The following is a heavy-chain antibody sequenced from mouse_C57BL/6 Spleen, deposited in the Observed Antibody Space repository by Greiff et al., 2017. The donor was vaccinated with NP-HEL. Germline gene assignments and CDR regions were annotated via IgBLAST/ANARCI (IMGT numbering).Heavy chain of an antibody. CDR2: IYPSDSET. CDR3: AREGRYYFDY. J-gene: IGHJ2*01. Sequence: VQLQQPGAELVRPGSSVKLSCKASGYTFTSYWMDWVKQRPGQGLEWIGNIYPSDSETHYNQKFKDKATLTVDKSSSTAYMQLSSLTSEDSAVYYCAREGRYYFDYWGQGTTLTVSS. CDR1: GYTFTSYW. V-gene: IGHV1-61*01.